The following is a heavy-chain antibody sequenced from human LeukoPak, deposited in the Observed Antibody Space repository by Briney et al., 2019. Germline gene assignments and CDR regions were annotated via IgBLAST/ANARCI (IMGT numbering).Heavy chain of an antibody. D-gene: IGHD1-26*01. Sequence: PSETLSLTCTVSGGSISSSSYYWGWIRQPPGKGLEWIGSIYYSGSTYYNPSLKSRVTISVDTSKNQFSLKLSSVTAADTAVYYCARAPPIIVGATNWFDPWGQGTLVTVSS. CDR2: IYYSGST. V-gene: IGHV4-39*07. CDR3: ARAPPIIVGATNWFDP. CDR1: GGSISSSSYY. J-gene: IGHJ5*02.